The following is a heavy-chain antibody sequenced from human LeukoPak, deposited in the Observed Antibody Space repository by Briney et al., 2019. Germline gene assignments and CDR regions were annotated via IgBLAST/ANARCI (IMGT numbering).Heavy chain of an antibody. J-gene: IGHJ4*02. V-gene: IGHV3-21*01. Sequence: GGSLRLSCAASGFTFSDYSMNWVRQAPGKGLEWVSSISSSSSYIYYADSVKGRFTISRDNAKNSLYLQMNSLRAEDTAVYYCARDDSSGYTDYWGQGTLVTVSS. CDR2: ISSSSSYI. CDR3: ARDDSSGYTDY. CDR1: GFTFSDYS. D-gene: IGHD3-22*01.